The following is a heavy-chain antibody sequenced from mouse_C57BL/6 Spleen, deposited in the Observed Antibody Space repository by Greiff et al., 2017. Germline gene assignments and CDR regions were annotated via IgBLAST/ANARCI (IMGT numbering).Heavy chain of an antibody. CDR1: GYNFTSYW. V-gene: IGHV1-69*01. Sequence: QVHVKQPGAELVMPGASVKLSCKASGYNFTSYWMHWVKQRPGQGLEWIGEIDPSDSYTNYNQKFKGKSTLTVDKFSSTAYMQLSSLTSEDSSFYYCARKGYYNGIPYYFDYWGQGTTLTVSS. CDR2: IDPSDSYT. J-gene: IGHJ2*01. D-gene: IGHD1-1*01. CDR3: ARKGYYNGIPYYFDY.